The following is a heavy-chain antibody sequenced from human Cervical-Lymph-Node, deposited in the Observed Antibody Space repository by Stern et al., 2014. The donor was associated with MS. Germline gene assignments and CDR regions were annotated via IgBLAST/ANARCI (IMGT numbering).Heavy chain of an antibody. V-gene: IGHV7-4-1*02. J-gene: IGHJ4*02. CDR2: IYTNTANP. CDR1: GYTFTTYA. CDR3: ARDHD. Sequence: QVQLVQSGSELKKPGASVKVSCKASGYTFTTYAMNWVRQAPGKGLEWMGWIYTNTANPTYAQGFTGRFVFSLATYFSTQSLHISSLMADDTAVYYCARDHDWGQGTLVTVSS.